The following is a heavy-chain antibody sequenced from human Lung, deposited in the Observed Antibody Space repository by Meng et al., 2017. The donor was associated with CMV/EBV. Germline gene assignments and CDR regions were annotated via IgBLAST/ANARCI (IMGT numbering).Heavy chain of an antibody. J-gene: IGHJ4*01. CDR1: GLNFKNSW. CDR3: TTGRGGYNAEDY. Sequence: EVQLVGSGGGLRKPGGSLRLSCEVSGLNFKNSWMSWVRQAPGKGPEWVALIKSKVDGGTTDYAAPVRGRFTFSRDDSKSTIYLQMNNVKTEDTAVYYCTTGRGGYNAEDYWGHGTLVTVSS. V-gene: IGHV3-15*01. D-gene: IGHD1-1*01. CDR2: IKSKVDGGTT.